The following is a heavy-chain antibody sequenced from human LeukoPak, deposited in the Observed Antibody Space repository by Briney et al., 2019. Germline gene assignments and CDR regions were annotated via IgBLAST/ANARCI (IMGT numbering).Heavy chain of an antibody. Sequence: TSETLSLTCTVSGGSISSSSYYWGWIRQPPGKGLEWIGSIYYSGSTYYNPSLKSRVTISVDTSKNQFSLKLSSVTAADTAVYYCARLKYTSSLFEYYYMDVWGKGTTVTVSS. V-gene: IGHV4-39*07. CDR3: ARLKYTSSLFEYYYMDV. CDR1: GGSISSSSYY. D-gene: IGHD6-13*01. J-gene: IGHJ6*03. CDR2: IYYSGST.